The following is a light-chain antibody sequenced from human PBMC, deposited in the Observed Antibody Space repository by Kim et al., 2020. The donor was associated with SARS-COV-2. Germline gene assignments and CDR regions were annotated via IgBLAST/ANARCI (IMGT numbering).Light chain of an antibody. Sequence: SSELTQDPAVSVALGQTVRITCQGDSLRSYYASWYQQKPGQAPVLVIYGKNNRPSGIPDRFSGSSSGNTASLTITGAQAEDEADYYCNPRESSGNHHVVF. J-gene: IGLJ2*01. CDR2: GKN. CDR3: NPRESSGNHHVV. V-gene: IGLV3-19*01. CDR1: SLRSYY.